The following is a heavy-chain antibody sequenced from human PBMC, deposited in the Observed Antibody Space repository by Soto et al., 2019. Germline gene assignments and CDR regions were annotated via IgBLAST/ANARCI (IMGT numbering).Heavy chain of an antibody. Sequence: QVQLQESGPGLVKPSETLSLTCTVSGGSISSYYWSWIRQPPGKGLEWIGYIYYSGSTNYNPSLKSRLSISVDTSKNQFSLKLSSVTAADTAVYYCARDQGYGGNAPVYYYYGMDVWGQGTTVTVSS. D-gene: IGHD2-15*01. V-gene: IGHV4-59*01. CDR1: GGSISSYY. J-gene: IGHJ6*02. CDR2: IYYSGST. CDR3: ARDQGYGGNAPVYYYYGMDV.